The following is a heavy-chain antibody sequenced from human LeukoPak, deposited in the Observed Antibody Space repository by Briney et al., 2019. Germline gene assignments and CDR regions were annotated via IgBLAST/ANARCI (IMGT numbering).Heavy chain of an antibody. V-gene: IGHV4-39*07. Sequence: NPSETLSLTCTVSGASISTSAYYWGWIRQPPGKGLEWIGEINHSGSTNYNPSLKSRVTISVDTSKNQFSLKLSSVTAADTAVYYCARGRRWRPDAFDIWGQGTMVTVSS. J-gene: IGHJ3*02. CDR3: ARGRRWRPDAFDI. D-gene: IGHD4-23*01. CDR2: INHSGST. CDR1: GASISTSAYY.